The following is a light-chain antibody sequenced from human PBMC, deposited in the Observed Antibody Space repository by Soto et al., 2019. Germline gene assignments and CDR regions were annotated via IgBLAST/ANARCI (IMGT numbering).Light chain of an antibody. CDR3: CSYAHGSIYV. CDR2: GVA. Sequence: QSVLTQPASVSGPPGQSITISCTGTGGDIGFYSYVSWYQQHPGKAPKLLIYGVANRPSGVSARFSGSKSGSTASLTISGLQAEDEADYYRCSYAHGSIYVFGTGTKV. V-gene: IGLV2-14*01. J-gene: IGLJ1*01. CDR1: GGDIGFYSY.